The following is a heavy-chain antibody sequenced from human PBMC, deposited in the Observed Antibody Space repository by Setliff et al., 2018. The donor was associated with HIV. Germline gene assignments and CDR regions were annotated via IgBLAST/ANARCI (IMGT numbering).Heavy chain of an antibody. V-gene: IGHV1-69*10. J-gene: IGHJ3*02. CDR2: IIPILGIA. Sequence: SVKVSCKASGGTFSSYAISWVRQAPGQGLEWMGGIIPILGIANYAQKFQGRVTITADKSTSTAYMELSSLRSEDTAVYYCARDRDSSGYYYDDAFDIWGQETMVTVSS. CDR3: ARDRDSSGYYYDDAFDI. D-gene: IGHD3-22*01. CDR1: GGTFSSYA.